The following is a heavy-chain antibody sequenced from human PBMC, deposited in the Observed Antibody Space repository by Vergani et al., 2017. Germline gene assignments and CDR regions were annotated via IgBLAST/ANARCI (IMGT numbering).Heavy chain of an antibody. CDR3: ARWSLLCFGELLANYYGMDV. D-gene: IGHD3-10*01. CDR2: IYNSGST. J-gene: IGHJ6*02. Sequence: QVQLQESGPGLVKPPGTLSLTCAVSGGSISSSNWWSWVRQPPGKGLGWIGEIYNSGSTNYNPSLKSRVTISVDKSKNQFSLKLSSVTAADTAVYYCARWSLLCFGELLANYYGMDVWGQGTTVTVSS. V-gene: IGHV4-4*03. CDR1: GGSISSSNW.